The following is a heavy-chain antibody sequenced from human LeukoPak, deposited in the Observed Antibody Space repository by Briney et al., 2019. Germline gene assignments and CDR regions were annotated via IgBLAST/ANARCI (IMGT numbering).Heavy chain of an antibody. V-gene: IGHV4-59*02. D-gene: IGHD3-16*01. CDR1: GASVTSYY. J-gene: IGHJ5*02. CDR3: ARRTIGRGLGQGNWFDP. CDR2: IIYGGSI. Sequence: PSETLSLTCAVSGASVTSYYWNWIRQSPGKGLEWIGHIIYGGSINYNPSLSGRVTLSLDTSKNQISLDLSSVTAADTAVYYCARRTIGRGLGQGNWFDPWGQGTLVTVSS.